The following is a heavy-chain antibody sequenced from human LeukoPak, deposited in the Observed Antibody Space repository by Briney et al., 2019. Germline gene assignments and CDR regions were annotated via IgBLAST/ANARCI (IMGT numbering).Heavy chain of an antibody. CDR3: AGGVYYFDY. CDR1: GFTFSSYW. D-gene: IGHD6-13*01. CDR2: IKQDGSEK. J-gene: IGHJ4*02. V-gene: IGHV3-7*04. Sequence: GGSLRLSCAASGFTFSSYWMTWVREAPGKGLEWVANIKQDGSEKYYVDSVKGRFTISRDNAKNSLYLQMNSLRAEDTAVYYCAGGVYYFDYWGQGTLVTVSS.